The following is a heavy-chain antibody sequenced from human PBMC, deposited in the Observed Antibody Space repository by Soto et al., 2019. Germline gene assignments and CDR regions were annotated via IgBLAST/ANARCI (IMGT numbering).Heavy chain of an antibody. CDR3: AHAGDYDLLSFDH. CDR2: IYWDDDQ. V-gene: IGHV2-5*02. CDR1: GFSLTTTSMG. J-gene: IGHJ4*02. Sequence: QITLKESGPPLVRPAQTLTLTCAFSGFSLTTTSMGVAWIRQPPGKALEWLALIYWDDDQRYSPSLIDRLTISKDTSRSRVVLTISNMNPEDTGTYFCAHAGDYDLLSFDHWGPGTLVTVSS. D-gene: IGHD4-17*01.